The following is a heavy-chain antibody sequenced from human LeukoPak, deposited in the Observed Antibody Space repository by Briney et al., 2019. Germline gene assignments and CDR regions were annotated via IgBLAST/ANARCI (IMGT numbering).Heavy chain of an antibody. CDR2: IYYSGST. CDR1: GGSISSYY. CDR3: ARARGTVAIDY. J-gene: IGHJ4*02. Sequence: SETLSLTCTVSGGSISSYYWSWIRQPPGKGLEWIGYIYYSGSTNYNPSLKSRVTISVDTSRNQFSLKLSSVTAADTAVYYCARARGTVAIDYWGQGTLVTVSS. D-gene: IGHD5-12*01. V-gene: IGHV4-59*12.